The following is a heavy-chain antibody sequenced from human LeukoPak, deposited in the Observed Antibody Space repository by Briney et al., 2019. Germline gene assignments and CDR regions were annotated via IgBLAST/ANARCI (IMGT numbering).Heavy chain of an antibody. CDR2: INPNSGGT. CDR3: ARRLLWFGELLDY. D-gene: IGHD3-10*01. V-gene: IGHV1-2*02. Sequence: ASVKVSCKASGYTFTSYDINWVRQAPGQGLEWMGWINPNSGGTNYAQKFQGRVTMTRDTSISTAYMELSRLRSDDTAVYYCARRLLWFGELLDYWGQGTLVTVSS. CDR1: GYTFTSYD. J-gene: IGHJ4*02.